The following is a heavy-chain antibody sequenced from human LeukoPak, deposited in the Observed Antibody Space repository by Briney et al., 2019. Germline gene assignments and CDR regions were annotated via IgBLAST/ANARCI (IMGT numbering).Heavy chain of an antibody. J-gene: IGHJ6*02. CDR2: IIPILGIA. CDR3: ARDSVRSSSFSASRPLDV. D-gene: IGHD6-6*01. CDR1: GGTFSSCA. Sequence: SVKVSCKASGGTFSSCAISWVRQAPGQGLEWMGRIIPILGIANYAQKFQGRVTITADKSTSTAYMELSSLRSEDTAVYYCARDSVRSSSFSASRPLDVWGQGTTVTVSS. V-gene: IGHV1-69*04.